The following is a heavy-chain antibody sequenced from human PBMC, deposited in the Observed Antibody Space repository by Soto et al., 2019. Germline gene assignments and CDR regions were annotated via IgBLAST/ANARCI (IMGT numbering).Heavy chain of an antibody. CDR2: INHSGRT. CDR3: ARGNIAAALVY. J-gene: IGHJ4*02. V-gene: IGHV4-31*03. CDR1: GGSISSGGYY. D-gene: IGHD6-13*01. Sequence: PSETLSLTCTVSGGSISSGGYYWSWIRQHPGKGLEWIGEINHSGRTNYNPSLKSRVTISVDTSKNQFSLNLGSVTAADTAVYYCARGNIAAALVYWGQGTLVNVSS.